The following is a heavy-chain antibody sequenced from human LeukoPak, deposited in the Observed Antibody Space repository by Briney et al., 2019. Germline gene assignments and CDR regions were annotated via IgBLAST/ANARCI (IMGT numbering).Heavy chain of an antibody. D-gene: IGHD1-14*01. CDR3: AKRYGYFDY. CDR1: GFTFSIYA. Sequence: QPGGSLRLSCAASGFTFSIYAMTWVRQAPGKGLEWVSAIRGSGGSTYYADSVKGRFTISRDNSKNTLYLQMNSLKADDTAVYYCAKRYGYFDYWGQGNLVTVSS. V-gene: IGHV3-23*01. J-gene: IGHJ4*02. CDR2: IRGSGGST.